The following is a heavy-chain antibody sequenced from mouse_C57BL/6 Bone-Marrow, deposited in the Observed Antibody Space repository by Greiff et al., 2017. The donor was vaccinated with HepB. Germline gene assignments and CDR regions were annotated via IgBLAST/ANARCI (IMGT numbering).Heavy chain of an antibody. J-gene: IGHJ2*01. CDR3: ARSSTVVATKGY. V-gene: IGHV1-64*01. CDR2: IHPNSGST. CDR1: GYTFTSYW. Sequence: QVHVKQPGAELVKPGASVKLSCKASGYTFTSYWMHWVKQRPGQGLERIGMIHPNSGSTNYNEKFKSKATLTVDKSSSTAYMQLSSLTSEDSAVYYCARSSTVVATKGYWGQGTTLTVSS. D-gene: IGHD1-1*01.